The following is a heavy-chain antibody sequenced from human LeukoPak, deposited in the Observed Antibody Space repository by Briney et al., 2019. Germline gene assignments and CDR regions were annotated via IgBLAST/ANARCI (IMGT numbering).Heavy chain of an antibody. Sequence: SETLSLTCAVYGGSFSGYYWSWIRQPPGKGLEWIGEINHSGSTNYNPSLKSRVTISVDTSKNQFSLKLSSVTAADTAVYYCARGRFSSGSCYATHYYGMDVWGQGTTVTVSS. CDR3: ARGRFSSGSCYATHYYGMDV. V-gene: IGHV4-34*01. CDR1: GGSFSGYY. D-gene: IGHD2-2*01. CDR2: INHSGST. J-gene: IGHJ6*02.